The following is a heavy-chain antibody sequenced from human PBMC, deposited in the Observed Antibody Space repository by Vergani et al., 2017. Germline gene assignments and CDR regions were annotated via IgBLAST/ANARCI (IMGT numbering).Heavy chain of an antibody. D-gene: IGHD1-7*01. CDR3: ARYCITGTTFPIDY. CDR1: GYTFTGDY. J-gene: IGHJ4*02. CDR2: ISAYNGNT. Sequence: QVQLVQSGAEVKKPGASVKVSCKASGYTFTGDYMHWVRQAPGQGLEWMGWISAYNGNTNYAQKLQGRVTMTTDTSTSTAYSELKSLRSDDTAVYYCARYCITGTTFPIDYWGQGTLVTVSS. V-gene: IGHV1-18*04.